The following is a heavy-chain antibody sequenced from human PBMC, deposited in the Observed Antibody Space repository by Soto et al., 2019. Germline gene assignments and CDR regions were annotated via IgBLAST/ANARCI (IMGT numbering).Heavy chain of an antibody. CDR1: GGSISSGGYY. D-gene: IGHD6-13*01. CDR3: ARGSTIAGLYYGMDV. Sequence: QVQLQESGPGLVKPSQTLSLTCTVSGGSISSGGYYWTWIRQHPGKGLEWIGYNYYSGITSYNPSLQRRATXPXAXSXXPFSLTLSSVTAADPAVYYCARGSTIAGLYYGMDVWAQGPTVTVSS. J-gene: IGHJ6*02. V-gene: IGHV4-31*03. CDR2: NYYSGIT.